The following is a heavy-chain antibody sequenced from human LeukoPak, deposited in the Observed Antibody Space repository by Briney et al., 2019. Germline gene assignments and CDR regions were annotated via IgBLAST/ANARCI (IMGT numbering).Heavy chain of an antibody. D-gene: IGHD2-2*01. Sequence: TSETLSLTCAVYGGSFSGYYWSWIRQPPGKGLEWIGEINHSGSTNYNPSLKSRVTISVDTSKNQFSLKLSSVTAADTAVYYCARGGLVPKYYFYYYMDVWGKGTTVTVSS. V-gene: IGHV4-34*01. CDR2: INHSGST. CDR3: ARGGLVPKYYFYYYMDV. CDR1: GGSFSGYY. J-gene: IGHJ6*03.